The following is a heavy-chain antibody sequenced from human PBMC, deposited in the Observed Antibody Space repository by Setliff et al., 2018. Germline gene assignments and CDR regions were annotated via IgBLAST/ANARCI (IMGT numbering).Heavy chain of an antibody. CDR1: GASLRSGSAY. D-gene: IGHD1-26*01. CDR3: ARDNTILGATDH. V-gene: IGHV4-61*02. CDR2: VYTDGTT. J-gene: IGHJ5*02. Sequence: SETLSLTCTVSGASLRSGSAYWGWLRQSAGKGLEWTGRVYTDGTTNYSPSLKSRLTMSVDTSKNQFSLRLTSLTAADTAVYFCARDNTILGATDHWGQGTLVTVSS.